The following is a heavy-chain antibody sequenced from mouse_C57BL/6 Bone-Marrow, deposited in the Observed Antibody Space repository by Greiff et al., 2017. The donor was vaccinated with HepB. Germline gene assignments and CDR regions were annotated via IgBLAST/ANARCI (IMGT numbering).Heavy chain of an antibody. J-gene: IGHJ4*01. V-gene: IGHV14-4*01. CDR1: GFNIKDDY. Sequence: VQLQQSGAELVRPGASVKLSCTASGFNIKDDYMHWVKQRPEQGLEWIGWIDPENGDTEYASKFQGKATITADTSSNTAYLQLSSLTSEDTAVYYCTSTLMDYWGQGTSVTASS. CDR3: TSTLMDY. D-gene: IGHD2-1*01. CDR2: IDPENGDT.